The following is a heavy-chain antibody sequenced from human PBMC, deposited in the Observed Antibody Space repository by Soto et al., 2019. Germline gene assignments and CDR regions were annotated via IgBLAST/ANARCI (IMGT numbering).Heavy chain of an antibody. V-gene: IGHV1-69*08. CDR2: IIPILGIA. D-gene: IGHD2-21*02. CDR3: ARDLRSYCGGDCYPGYFQH. CDR1: GGTFSSYT. J-gene: IGHJ1*01. Sequence: QVQLVQSGAEVKKPGSSVKVSCKASGGTFSSYTISWVRQAPGQGLEWMGRIIPILGIANYAQKFQGRVTITADKSTRIAYMELSSLRTEDTAVYYCARDLRSYCGGDCYPGYFQHWGQGTLVTVSS.